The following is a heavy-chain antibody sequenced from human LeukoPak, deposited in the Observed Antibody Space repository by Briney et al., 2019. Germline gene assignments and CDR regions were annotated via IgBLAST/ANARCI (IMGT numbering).Heavy chain of an antibody. CDR1: GYTFTVYY. D-gene: IGHD6-19*01. V-gene: IGHV1-2*02. J-gene: IGHJ4*02. Sequence: GASVKLSCKASGYTFTVYYMHWVRQAPGQGLEWMGWINPNSGGTNYAQKFQGRVTMTRDTSISTAYMELSRLRPDDTAVYYCARLFSSGWPFDYWGQGTLVTVSS. CDR2: INPNSGGT. CDR3: ARLFSSGWPFDY.